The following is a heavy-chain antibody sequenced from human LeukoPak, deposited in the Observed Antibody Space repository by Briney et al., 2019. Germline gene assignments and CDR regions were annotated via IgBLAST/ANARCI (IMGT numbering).Heavy chain of an antibody. Sequence: GASVKVSCKASGGTFSSYAISWVRQAPGQGLEWMGGIIPIFGTANYAQKFQGRVTITADESTSTAYMELSSLRSEDTAVYYCARAGYYGSGSYYMVLYGMDVWGQGTTVTVSS. CDR3: ARAGYYGSGSYYMVLYGMDV. J-gene: IGHJ6*02. V-gene: IGHV1-69*13. D-gene: IGHD3-10*01. CDR1: GGTFSSYA. CDR2: IIPIFGTA.